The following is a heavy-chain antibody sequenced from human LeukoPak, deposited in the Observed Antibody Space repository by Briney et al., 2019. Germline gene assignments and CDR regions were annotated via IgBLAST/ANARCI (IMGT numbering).Heavy chain of an antibody. CDR3: AREVTYCGGDCSGGWFDP. D-gene: IGHD2-21*02. J-gene: IGHJ5*02. V-gene: IGHV3-48*01. CDR2: ISSSSSII. CDR1: GFTFSLYS. Sequence: VGSLRLSCAASGFTFSLYSMNWVRQAPGKELVWVSYISSSSSIIYYADSVKGRFTISRDNAKNSLYLQMNSLRAEDTAVYYCAREVTYCGGDCSGGWFDPWGQGTLVTVSS.